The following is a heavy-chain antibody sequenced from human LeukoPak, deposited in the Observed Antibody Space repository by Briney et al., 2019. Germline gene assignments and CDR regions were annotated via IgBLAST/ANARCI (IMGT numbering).Heavy chain of an antibody. CDR1: GFIFSNYW. CDR3: ARIGYSSSSFDY. D-gene: IGHD6-19*01. CDR2: INQDGSVK. J-gene: IGHJ4*02. Sequence: GGSLRLSCSASGFIFSNYWMSWVRQAPGKGLEWVANINQDGSVKYYVDSLKGRFTISRDNAKNSVFLHMISLRGEDTAVYYCARIGYSSSSFDYWGQGTLVTVPS. V-gene: IGHV3-7*01.